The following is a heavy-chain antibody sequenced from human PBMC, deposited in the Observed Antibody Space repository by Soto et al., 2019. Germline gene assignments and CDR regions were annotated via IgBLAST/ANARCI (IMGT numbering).Heavy chain of an antibody. CDR1: GFTFSSYG. V-gene: IGHV3-30*18. Sequence: QVQLVESGGGVVQPGRSLRLSCAASGFTFSSYGMHWVRQAPGKGLEWVAVISYDGSNKYYADSVKGRFTISRDNSKNTLYLQMNRLSAEDTAVYYCAKDLTFVSTPRWGQGTLVTVSS. CDR2: ISYDGSNK. J-gene: IGHJ4*02. D-gene: IGHD6-13*01. CDR3: AKDLTFVSTPR.